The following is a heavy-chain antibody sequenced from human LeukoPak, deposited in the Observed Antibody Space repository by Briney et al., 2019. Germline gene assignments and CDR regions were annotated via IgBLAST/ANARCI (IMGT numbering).Heavy chain of an antibody. V-gene: IGHV1-8*01. Sequence: GASVKVSCKASGYTFTSYDINWVRQATGQGLEWMGWMNPNSGNTGYAQKFQGRVTMTRNTSISTDYMELSSLRSEDTAVYYCARKQVVPAATAMDVWGKGTTVTVSS. CDR2: MNPNSGNT. CDR3: ARKQVVPAATAMDV. J-gene: IGHJ6*03. CDR1: GYTFTSYD. D-gene: IGHD2-2*01.